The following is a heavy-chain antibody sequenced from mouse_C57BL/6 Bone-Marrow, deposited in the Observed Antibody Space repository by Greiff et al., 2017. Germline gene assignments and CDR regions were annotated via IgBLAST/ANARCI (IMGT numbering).Heavy chain of an antibody. Sequence: EVKLVESGGDLVKPGGSLKLSCAASGFTFSSSGMSWVRQTPDKRLEWVATISSGGSYTYYPDSVKGRFPISRDNAKNTLYLQMSSLKSEDTAMYYCARHRSMDYWGQGTSVTVSS. CDR1: GFTFSSSG. V-gene: IGHV5-6*01. CDR2: ISSGGSYT. CDR3: ARHRSMDY. J-gene: IGHJ4*01.